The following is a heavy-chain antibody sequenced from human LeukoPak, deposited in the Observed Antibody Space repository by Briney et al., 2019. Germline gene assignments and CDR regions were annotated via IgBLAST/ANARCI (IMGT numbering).Heavy chain of an antibody. CDR3: ASNFRGVVPAALYNWFDP. CDR2: INHSGST. D-gene: IGHD2-2*01. CDR1: GGSFSGYY. J-gene: IGHJ5*02. V-gene: IGHV4-34*01. Sequence: PSETLSLTCAVYGGSFSGYYWSWIRQPPGKGLEWIGEINHSGSTNYNPSLKSQVTISVDTSKNQFSLKLSSVTAADTAVYYCASNFRGVVPAALYNWFDPWGQGTLVTVSS.